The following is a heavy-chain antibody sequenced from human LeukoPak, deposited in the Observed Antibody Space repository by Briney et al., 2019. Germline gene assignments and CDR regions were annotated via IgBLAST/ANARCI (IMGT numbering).Heavy chain of an antibody. CDR2: IIPILGIA. V-gene: IGHV1-69*04. CDR1: GGTFSSYA. J-gene: IGHJ4*02. Sequence: ASVKASCKASGGTFSSYAISWVRQAPGQGLEWMGRIIPILGIANYAQKFQGRVTITADKSTSTAYMELSSLRSEDTAVYYCATEPGITMVRGVIDYWGQGTLVTVSS. CDR3: ATEPGITMVRGVIDY. D-gene: IGHD3-10*01.